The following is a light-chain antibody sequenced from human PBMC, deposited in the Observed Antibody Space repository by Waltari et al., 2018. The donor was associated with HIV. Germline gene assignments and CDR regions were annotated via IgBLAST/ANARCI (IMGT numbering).Light chain of an antibody. CDR1: QSVSSN. CDR3: QQYNNWPRT. Sequence: EVVMTQSPATLSVSPGEGATLSCRASQSVSSNLAWYQQKPGQVPRLLIYGASTRATVMPARFSGSGSGTEFTLTISSLQSEDFAVYYCQQYNNWPRTFGQGTKVEIK. J-gene: IGKJ1*01. V-gene: IGKV3-15*01. CDR2: GAS.